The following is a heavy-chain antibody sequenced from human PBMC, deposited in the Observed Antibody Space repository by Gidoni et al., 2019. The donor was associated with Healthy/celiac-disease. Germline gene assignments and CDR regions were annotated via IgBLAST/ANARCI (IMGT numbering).Heavy chain of an antibody. CDR1: GFTFSSYA. D-gene: IGHD2-2*01. Sequence: EVQLLESGGGLVQPGGSLRLSCAASGFTFSSYAMSWVRQAPGKGLEWVSAISGSGGSTYYADSVKGRFTISRDNSKNTLYLQMNSLRAEDTAVYYCAKDRGVVVPAAISWFDPWGQGTLVTVSS. CDR2: ISGSGGST. V-gene: IGHV3-23*01. J-gene: IGHJ5*02. CDR3: AKDRGVVVPAAISWFDP.